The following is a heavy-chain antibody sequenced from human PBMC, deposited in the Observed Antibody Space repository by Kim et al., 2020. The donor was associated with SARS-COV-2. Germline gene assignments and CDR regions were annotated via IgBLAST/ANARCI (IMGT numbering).Heavy chain of an antibody. Sequence: GGSLRLSCAASEFPFNTYAMSWVRQAPGRGLEWVSTVSDSGVTTFYADSVKGRFTISRDNSKNTLFLHMNSLRVEDTAVYYCTGSRGGLRFHSFYYWGQGTLVTVSS. V-gene: IGHV3-23*01. CDR1: EFPFNTYA. D-gene: IGHD5-12*01. CDR3: TGSRGGLRFHSFYY. CDR2: VSDSGVTT. J-gene: IGHJ4*02.